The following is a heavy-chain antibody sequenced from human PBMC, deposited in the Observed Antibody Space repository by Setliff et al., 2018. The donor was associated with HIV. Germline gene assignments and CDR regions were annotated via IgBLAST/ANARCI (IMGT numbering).Heavy chain of an antibody. J-gene: IGHJ2*01. CDR1: GDSINGRW. Sequence: ETLSLTCTVSGDSINGRWLGWIRQPPGKGLEWTGNIHYSGSIIYNPSLKSRVTMSVDTSQNQVSLDLESVTAADTAVYYCARKEVIGPRRLYCYLDLWGRGTLVTVSS. D-gene: IGHD6-6*01. V-gene: IGHV4-59*11. CDR3: ARKEVIGPRRLYCYLDL. CDR2: IHYSGSI.